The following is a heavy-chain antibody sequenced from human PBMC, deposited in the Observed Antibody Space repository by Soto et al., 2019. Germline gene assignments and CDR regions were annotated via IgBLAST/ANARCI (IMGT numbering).Heavy chain of an antibody. V-gene: IGHV3-30*03. CDR2: ISYDGSNK. Sequence: GGSLRLSCAASGFTFSSYGMHWVRQAPGKGLEWVAVISYDGSNKYYADSVKGRFTISRDNSKNTLYLQMNSLRAEDTAVYYCARSSDRKNYYYGMDVWPRDHGHRLL. D-gene: IGHD6-19*01. CDR3: ARSSDRKNYYYGMDV. CDR1: GFTFSSYG. J-gene: IGHJ6*02.